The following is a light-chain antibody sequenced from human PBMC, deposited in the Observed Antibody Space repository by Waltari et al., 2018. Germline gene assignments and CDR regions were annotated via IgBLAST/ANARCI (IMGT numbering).Light chain of an antibody. CDR1: QSVSSY. J-gene: IGKJ1*01. CDR2: DAS. CDR3: QQRSSWPLT. Sequence: EIVLTQSPATLSLSPGERATLSCRASQSVSSYLAWYQQKPGQAPRLLIYDASNRATGIPARFSGSGSGTDFTLTISSLEPEDFAVHYCQQRSSWPLTFGQGTKVEIK. V-gene: IGKV3-11*01.